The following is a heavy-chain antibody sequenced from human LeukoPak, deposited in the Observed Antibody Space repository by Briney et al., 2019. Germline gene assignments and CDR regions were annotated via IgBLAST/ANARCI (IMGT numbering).Heavy chain of an antibody. CDR1: GFTFDDYA. J-gene: IGHJ4*02. CDR3: AKVTYGSGTYGAFDY. D-gene: IGHD3-10*01. CDR2: ISGSGGST. Sequence: PGRSLRLSCAASGFTFDDYAMHWVRQAPGKGLEWVSAISGSGGSTYYADSVKGRFTISRDNSKNTLYLQMNSLRAEDTAVYYCAKVTYGSGTYGAFDYWGQGTLVTVSS. V-gene: IGHV3-23*01.